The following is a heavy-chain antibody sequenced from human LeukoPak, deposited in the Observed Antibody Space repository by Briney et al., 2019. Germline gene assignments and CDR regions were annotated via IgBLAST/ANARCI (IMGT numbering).Heavy chain of an antibody. D-gene: IGHD4-17*01. CDR2: IYYSGST. J-gene: IGHJ4*02. V-gene: IGHV4-59*11. Sequence: NSSETLSLTCTVSGGSISSHYWSWIRQPPGKGLEWIGYIYYSGSTNYNPSLKSRVTISVDTSKNQFSLKLSSVTAADTAVYYCARVYGDYVDYWGQGTLVTVSS. CDR1: GGSISSHY. CDR3: ARVYGDYVDY.